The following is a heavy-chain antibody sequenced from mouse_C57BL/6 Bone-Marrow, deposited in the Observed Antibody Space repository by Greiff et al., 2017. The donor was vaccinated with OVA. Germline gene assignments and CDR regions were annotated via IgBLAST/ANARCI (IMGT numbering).Heavy chain of an antibody. J-gene: IGHJ1*03. CDR2: INPNYGTT. V-gene: IGHV1-39*01. D-gene: IGHD1-1*01. CDR3: AFYYGSSYRYFDV. Sequence: VQLQQSGPELVQPGASVNISCNASGYSFTDYNMNWVKHRNGKSLEWIGVINPNYGTTSYNQKFKGKATLTVDQSSSTAYMQLNSLTAEDSAVYYGAFYYGSSYRYFDVWGTGTTVTVTS. CDR1: GYSFTDYN.